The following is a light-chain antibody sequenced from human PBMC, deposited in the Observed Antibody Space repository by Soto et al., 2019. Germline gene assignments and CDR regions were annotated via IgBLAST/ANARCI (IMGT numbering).Light chain of an antibody. Sequence: TQSPYTFGSPGDSVTISSTGTSSDVGGYDYVSWYQQHPGKVPKLMIYEVSKRPSGVPDRFSGSKSGNTASLTVSGLQAEDEADYYCSSYAGSNIYVFGTGTKVT. CDR3: SSYAGSNIYV. J-gene: IGLJ1*01. V-gene: IGLV2-8*01. CDR2: EVS. CDR1: SSDVGGYDY.